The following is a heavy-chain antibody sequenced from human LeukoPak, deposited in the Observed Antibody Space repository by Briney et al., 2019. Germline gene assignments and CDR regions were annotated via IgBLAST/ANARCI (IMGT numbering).Heavy chain of an antibody. CDR2: IYYSGST. CDR1: GGSISSYY. Sequence: SETLSLTCTVSGGSISSYYWSWIRQPPGKGLEWIGYIYYSGSTNYNPSLKSRVTISVDTSKNQFSLKLSSVTAADTAVYYCAREQGSPVGATEFGYWGQGTLVIVSS. D-gene: IGHD1-26*01. V-gene: IGHV4-59*12. CDR3: AREQGSPVGATEFGY. J-gene: IGHJ4*02.